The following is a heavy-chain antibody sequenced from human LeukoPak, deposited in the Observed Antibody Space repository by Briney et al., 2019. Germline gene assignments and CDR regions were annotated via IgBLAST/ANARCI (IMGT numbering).Heavy chain of an antibody. Sequence: GGSLRLSCAASGFTFSSYAMHWVRQAPGKGLEWVAVISYDGSNKYYADSVKGRFTISRDNSKNTLYLQMNSLRAEDTAVYYCARDLSPVVRASPMGYWGQGTLITVSS. V-gene: IGHV3-30-3*01. CDR2: ISYDGSNK. D-gene: IGHD3-10*01. CDR1: GFTFSSYA. J-gene: IGHJ4*02. CDR3: ARDLSPVVRASPMGY.